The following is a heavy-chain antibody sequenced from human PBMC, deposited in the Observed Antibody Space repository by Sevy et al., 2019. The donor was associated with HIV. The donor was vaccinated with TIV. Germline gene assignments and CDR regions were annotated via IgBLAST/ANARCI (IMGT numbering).Heavy chain of an antibody. V-gene: IGHV4-31*03. CDR2: IYSSGST. CDR1: GGSIRSGGYY. Sequence: SETLSLTCTVSGGSIRSGGYYWTWIRQHPGKGLEWIGYIYSSGSTYYNPSLKSRLTISLDTSKNQFSRKVNSVTAADTAVYYCARAGSSSWYWFDPWGQGTLVTVSS. D-gene: IGHD6-13*01. J-gene: IGHJ5*02. CDR3: ARAGSSSWYWFDP.